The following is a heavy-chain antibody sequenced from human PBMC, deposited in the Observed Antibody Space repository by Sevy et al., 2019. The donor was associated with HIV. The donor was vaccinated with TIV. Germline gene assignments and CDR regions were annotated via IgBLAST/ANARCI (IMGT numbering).Heavy chain of an antibody. CDR2: IIPILGTV. CDR1: GGTFSSYG. Sequence: ASVKVSCKASGGTFSSYGISWVRQAPGQGLEWMGGIIPILGTVNYAQKFQGRVTITADESTKKAYMELSSLRSEDTAEYYCARGGGNGWYYFDYWGQETLVTVSS. J-gene: IGHJ4*02. V-gene: IGHV1-69*13. D-gene: IGHD6-19*01. CDR3: ARGGGNGWYYFDY.